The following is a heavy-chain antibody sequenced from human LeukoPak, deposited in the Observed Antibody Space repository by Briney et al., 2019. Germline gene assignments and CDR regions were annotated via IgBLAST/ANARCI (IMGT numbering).Heavy chain of an antibody. J-gene: IGHJ3*02. Sequence: GGSLRLSCAASGFTFSSYSMNRVRQAPGKGLEWVSSISSSSSYIYYADSVKGRFTISRDNAKNSLYLQMNSLRAEDTAVYYCATHDSSGYFAFDIWGQGTMVTVSS. CDR2: ISSSSSYI. D-gene: IGHD3-22*01. V-gene: IGHV3-21*01. CDR3: ATHDSSGYFAFDI. CDR1: GFTFSSYS.